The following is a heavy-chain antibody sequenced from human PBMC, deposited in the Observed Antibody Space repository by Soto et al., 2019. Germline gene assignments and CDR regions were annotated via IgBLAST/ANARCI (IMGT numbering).Heavy chain of an antibody. J-gene: IGHJ4*02. CDR1: GGSISSSSYY. V-gene: IGHV4-39*01. Sequence: QLQLQESGPGLVKPSETLSLTCTVSGGSISSSSYYWGWIRQPPGKWLEWIGSIDYSGSTYYNPSLNSRDNITIDTSKNQFSLKLSSVAAEDTAVDYCARPLITMLPEADWGQGTLVTVSS. D-gene: IGHD3-10*02. CDR3: ARPLITMLPEAD. CDR2: IDYSGST.